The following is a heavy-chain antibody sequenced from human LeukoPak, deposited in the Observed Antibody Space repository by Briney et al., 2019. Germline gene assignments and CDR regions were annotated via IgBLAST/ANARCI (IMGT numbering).Heavy chain of an antibody. CDR3: ARHKRSGCFKEGIFDY. V-gene: IGHV5-51*01. D-gene: IGHD6-19*01. J-gene: IGHJ4*02. CDR2: IYPGDSDT. CDR1: GYSFTSYW. Sequence: GESLKISCKGSGYSFTSYWIGWVRRMPGKGLEWMGIIYPGDSDTRYSPSFQGQVTISADKSISTAYLQWSSLKASDTAMYYCARHKRSGCFKEGIFDYWGQGTLVTVSS.